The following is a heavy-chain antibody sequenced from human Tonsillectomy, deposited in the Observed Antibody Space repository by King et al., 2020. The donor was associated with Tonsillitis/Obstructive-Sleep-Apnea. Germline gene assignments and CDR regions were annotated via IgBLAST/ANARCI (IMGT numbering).Heavy chain of an antibody. J-gene: IGHJ4*02. Sequence: VQLVESGGGVVQPGRSLRLSCAASGFTFSTYGMHWVRQAPGKGLEWAAVISYDGRNKYYADSVKGRFTISRDNSKKTVYLQMNSLRAEDTAVYFCAKDQGSDWYLDYWGQGTLVTVST. D-gene: IGHD2-21*02. CDR1: GFTFSTYG. V-gene: IGHV3-30*18. CDR2: ISYDGRNK. CDR3: AKDQGSDWYLDY.